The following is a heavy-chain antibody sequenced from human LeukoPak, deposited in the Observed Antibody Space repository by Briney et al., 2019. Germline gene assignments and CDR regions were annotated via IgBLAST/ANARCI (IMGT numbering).Heavy chain of an antibody. Sequence: GGSLRLSSAASGFSFNTYAMHWACQAPGKGLEYVSAISSNGDSTYYANSVKGRFTISRDNSKKTLFLQMGSLRAEDMAVYYCVRDSGGDAYNDYFDSWGQGTLVTVSS. J-gene: IGHJ4*02. CDR3: VRDSGGDAYNDYFDS. CDR2: ISSNGDST. D-gene: IGHD5-24*01. CDR1: GFSFNTYA. V-gene: IGHV3-64*01.